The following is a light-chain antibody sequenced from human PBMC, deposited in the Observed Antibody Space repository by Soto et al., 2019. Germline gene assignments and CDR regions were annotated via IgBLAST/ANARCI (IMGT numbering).Light chain of an antibody. CDR2: GAS. CDR1: QSVSSN. J-gene: IGKJ1*01. CDR3: QQRSNWPRT. Sequence: EIVLTQSPQTLSVSPGDLATLSHRACQSVSSNLAWYQQKPGQAPRLLIYGASTRATGIPARFSGSGSGTEFTLTISSLEPEDFAVYYCQQRSNWPRTFGQGTKVDI. V-gene: IGKV3-11*01.